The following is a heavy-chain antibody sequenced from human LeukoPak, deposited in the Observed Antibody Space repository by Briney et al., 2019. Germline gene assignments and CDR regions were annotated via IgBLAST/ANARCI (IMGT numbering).Heavy chain of an antibody. J-gene: IGHJ3*02. Sequence: GGSLRLSCAASGFTFSTYSMNWVRQAPGKVLDWVSSISSSTSYIYYADSVKGRSTISRDNAKNSLYLQMNSLRAEDTAVYYCARGGEYDILTGYYTAFDIWGQGTMVTVSS. CDR2: ISSSTSYI. V-gene: IGHV3-21*01. D-gene: IGHD3-9*01. CDR3: ARGGEYDILTGYYTAFDI. CDR1: GFTFSTYS.